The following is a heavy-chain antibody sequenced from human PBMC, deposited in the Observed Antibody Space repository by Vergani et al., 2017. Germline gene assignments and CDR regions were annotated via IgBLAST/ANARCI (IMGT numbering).Heavy chain of an antibody. Sequence: VQLVESGGGLVQPGGSLRLSCAASGFTFSSYEMNWVRQAPGKGLEWLAYIGKDGINTRYRDAVKGRFTVSRDNSKDILYLQMDSLRSEDTALYYCAKYLRDSTDGLPDSWGPGTLVIVSS. J-gene: IGHJ4*02. D-gene: IGHD2-21*02. CDR2: IGKDGINT. CDR1: GFTFSSYE. V-gene: IGHV3-30*02. CDR3: AKYLRDSTDGLPDS.